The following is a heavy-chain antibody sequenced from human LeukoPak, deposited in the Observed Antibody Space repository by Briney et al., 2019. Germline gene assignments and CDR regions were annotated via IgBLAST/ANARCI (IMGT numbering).Heavy chain of an antibody. D-gene: IGHD4-23*01. CDR2: IHHSGST. V-gene: IGHV4-4*02. CDR3: ARPSYGGNFRHFDY. J-gene: IGHJ4*02. CDR1: GFTFSSYSM. Sequence: GSLRLSCAASGFTFSSYSMNWVRQPPGKGLEWIGEIHHSGSTDYNPSLKSRVTISPDKSKNQFSLTLTSVTAADTAVYYCARPSYGGNFRHFDYWGQGTLVTVSS.